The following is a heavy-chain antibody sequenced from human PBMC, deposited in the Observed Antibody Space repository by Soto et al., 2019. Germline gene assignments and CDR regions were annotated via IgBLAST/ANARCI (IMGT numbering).Heavy chain of an antibody. CDR1: GGTFSSYA. CDR2: IIPIFGTA. D-gene: IGHD5-18*01. Sequence: ASVKVSCKASGGTFSSYAISWVRQAPGQGLEWMGGIIPIFGTANYAQKFQGRVTITADESTSTAYMELSSLRSEDTAVYYCAREVMDTAMVTNFAYNWFDPWGQGTLVTVSS. J-gene: IGHJ5*02. V-gene: IGHV1-69*13. CDR3: AREVMDTAMVTNFAYNWFDP.